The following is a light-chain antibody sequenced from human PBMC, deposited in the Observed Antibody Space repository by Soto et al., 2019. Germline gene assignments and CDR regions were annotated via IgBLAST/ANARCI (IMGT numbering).Light chain of an antibody. CDR3: HQYGSSPQT. J-gene: IGKJ5*01. CDR2: GVS. CDR1: QPVSSNF. V-gene: IGKV3-20*01. Sequence: ELVLTQSPGTLSLSPGESAALSFRASQPVSSNFLAWYQQKPGQAPRLLIYGVSSRASGIPDRLSGSGSGTDLNLTISRLEPEDFAVYYCHQYGSSPQTFGQGTRLEI.